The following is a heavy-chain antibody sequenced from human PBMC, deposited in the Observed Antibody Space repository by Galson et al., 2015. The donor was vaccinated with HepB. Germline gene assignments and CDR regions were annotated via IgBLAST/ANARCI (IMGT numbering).Heavy chain of an antibody. CDR1: GYMFTSYG. Sequence: QSGAEVKKPGESLKISCKGSGYMFTSYGISWVRQAPGQGLEWMGWISAYNGNTNYAQKLQGRVTMTTDTSTSTAYMELRSLRSDDTAVYYCARGGLQTAGDYYYYYGMDVWGQGTTVTVSS. D-gene: IGHD3-10*01. CDR3: ARGGLQTAGDYYYYYGMDV. V-gene: IGHV1-18*04. CDR2: ISAYNGNT. J-gene: IGHJ6*02.